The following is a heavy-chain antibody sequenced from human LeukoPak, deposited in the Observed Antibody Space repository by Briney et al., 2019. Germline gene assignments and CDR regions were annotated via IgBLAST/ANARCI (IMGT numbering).Heavy chain of an antibody. V-gene: IGHV3-23*01. J-gene: IGHJ4*02. CDR1: GFTFSSYA. CDR3: AKDHCCYSGTANDY. D-gene: IGHD2-15*01. Sequence: GGSLRLSCAASGFTFSSYAMSWVRQAPGKGLEWVSAISGSGGSTYYADSVKGRFTISRDNSKNTLYLQMNSLRAEDTAVYYCAKDHCCYSGTANDYWGQGTLVTVSS. CDR2: ISGSGGST.